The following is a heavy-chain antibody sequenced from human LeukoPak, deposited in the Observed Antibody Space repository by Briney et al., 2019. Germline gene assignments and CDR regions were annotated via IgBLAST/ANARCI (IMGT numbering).Heavy chain of an antibody. CDR1: GFTFSSYW. CDR2: IKQDGSEK. D-gene: IGHD2/OR15-2a*01. J-gene: IGHJ4*02. V-gene: IGHV3-7*01. Sequence: GGSLRLSCTASGFTFSSYWMSWVRQAPGKGLEWVANIKQDGSEKYYVDSVKGRFTISRDNAKNSLYLQMDSLRAEDTAVYYCARPIRNSGFPFEYWGQGTLVTVSS. CDR3: ARPIRNSGFPFEY.